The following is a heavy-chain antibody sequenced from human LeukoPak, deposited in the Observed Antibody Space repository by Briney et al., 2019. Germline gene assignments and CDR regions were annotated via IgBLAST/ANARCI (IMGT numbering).Heavy chain of an antibody. CDR2: IYYSGST. Sequence: SETLSLTCILPLHSNNIQYSRSVPQPPGKGLEWIGYIYYSGSTTYNPSLKGRVTISVDTSKNQFSLMLSSVTAADTAGYLCTRGTVVPDYWGQGALVTVSS. CDR1: LHSNNIQY. D-gene: IGHD2-21*01. J-gene: IGHJ4*02. V-gene: IGHV4-59*08. CDR3: TRGTVVPDY.